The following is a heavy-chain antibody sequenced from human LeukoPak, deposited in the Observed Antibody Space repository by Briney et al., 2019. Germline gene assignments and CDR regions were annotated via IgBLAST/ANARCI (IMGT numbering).Heavy chain of an antibody. V-gene: IGHV3-21*01. CDR2: ISNSSSYI. Sequence: SGGSLRLSWAASGFTFSSYSMNWVRQAPGKGLEWVSSISNSSSYIYYADSVKGRFTISRDNAKNSLYLQMNSLRAEDTAVYYCAGIRGSWYGSWFDPWGQGTMVTVSS. J-gene: IGHJ5*02. CDR1: GFTFSSYS. D-gene: IGHD6-13*01. CDR3: AGIRGSWYGSWFDP.